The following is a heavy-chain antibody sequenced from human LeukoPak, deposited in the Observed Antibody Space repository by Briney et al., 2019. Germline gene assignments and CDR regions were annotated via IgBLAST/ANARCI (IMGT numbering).Heavy chain of an antibody. CDR3: AKDQIGWAPGYVSGPLDQ. V-gene: IGHV3-30*18. D-gene: IGHD6-19*01. Sequence: PGGSLRLSCAASGFSFTMYGTHWVRQAPGKGLEWVAVISTDGNNEYYANSVKGRFTISRDNSKNTVYLQMTSLRTEDTAVYYCAKDQIGWAPGYVSGPLDQWGQGTLVTVS. CDR1: GFSFTMYG. J-gene: IGHJ4*02. CDR2: ISTDGNNE.